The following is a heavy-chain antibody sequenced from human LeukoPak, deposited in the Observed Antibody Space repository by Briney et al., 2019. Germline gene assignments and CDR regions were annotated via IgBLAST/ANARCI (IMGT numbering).Heavy chain of an antibody. CDR2: ISPNSGGT. V-gene: IGHV1-2*02. CDR3: ARTYARGAPNAFDI. Sequence: ASVKVSCKASGYTFTGYYMHWVRQAPGQGLEWMGWISPNSGGTNYAQKFQGRVTMTRDTSISTAYMELSRLRSDDTAVYYCARTYARGAPNAFDIWGQGTMVTVSS. J-gene: IGHJ3*02. CDR1: GYTFTGYY. D-gene: IGHD1-26*01.